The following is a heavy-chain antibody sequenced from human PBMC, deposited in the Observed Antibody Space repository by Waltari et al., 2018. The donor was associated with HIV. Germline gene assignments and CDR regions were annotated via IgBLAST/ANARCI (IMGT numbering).Heavy chain of an antibody. CDR1: VGSISSSSYY. V-gene: IGHV4-39*01. D-gene: IGHD3-22*01. J-gene: IGHJ4*02. Sequence: QLQLQESGPGLVKPSETLSLTCTVSVGSISSSSYYWGWIRQPPGKGLEWIGSIYYSGSTYYNPSLKSRVTISVDTSKNQFSLKLSYVTAADTAVYYCARHSLTYYYDSSGYSVAFDYWGQGTLVTVSS. CDR3: ARHSLTYYYDSSGYSVAFDY. CDR2: IYYSGST.